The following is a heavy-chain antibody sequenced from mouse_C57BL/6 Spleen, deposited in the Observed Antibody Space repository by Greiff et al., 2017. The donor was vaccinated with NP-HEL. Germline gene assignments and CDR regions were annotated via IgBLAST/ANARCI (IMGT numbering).Heavy chain of an antibody. CDR2: INPNNGGT. CDR3: ARRRDDWAMDY. V-gene: IGHV1-26*01. J-gene: IGHJ4*01. Sequence: EVQLQQSGPELVKPGASVKISCKASGYTFTDYYMNWVKQSHGKSLEWIGDINPNNGGTSYNQKFKGKATLTVDKSSSTAYMELRSLTSEDSAVYYCARRRDDWAMDYWGQGTSVTVSS. CDR1: GYTFTDYY. D-gene: IGHD2-4*01.